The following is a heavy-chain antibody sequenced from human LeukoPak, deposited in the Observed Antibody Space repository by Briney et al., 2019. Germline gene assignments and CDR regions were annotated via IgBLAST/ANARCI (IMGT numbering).Heavy chain of an antibody. J-gene: IGHJ6*02. Sequence: GGSLRLSCAASGFTFSSDWMSWVRQAPGKGLEWVANIKQDGSEKYYVDSVKGRFTTSRDNAKNSLYLQMNSLRAEDTAVYYCAREDDYGMDVWVQGTTVTVSS. CDR2: IKQDGSEK. CDR1: GFTFSSDW. CDR3: AREDDYGMDV. V-gene: IGHV3-7*01.